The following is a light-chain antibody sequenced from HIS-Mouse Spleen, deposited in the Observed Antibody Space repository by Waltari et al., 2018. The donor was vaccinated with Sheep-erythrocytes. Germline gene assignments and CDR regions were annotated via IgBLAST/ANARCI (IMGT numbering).Light chain of an antibody. V-gene: IGKV1-39*01. CDR3: QQSYSTPQFT. Sequence: DIQMTQSPSSLSASVGDRVTITCRASQSISSYLNWYQQKPGKAPKLLIYAASSLQSEVPSRFRGSGSGTDFTLTISSLQPEDFATYYCQQSYSTPQFTFGPGTKVDIK. J-gene: IGKJ3*01. CDR1: QSISSY. CDR2: AAS.